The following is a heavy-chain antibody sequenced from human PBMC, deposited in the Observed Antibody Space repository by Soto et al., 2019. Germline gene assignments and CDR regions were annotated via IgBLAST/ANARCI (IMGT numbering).Heavy chain of an antibody. CDR2: ISSSSSYI. D-gene: IGHD6-13*01. Sequence: GGSLRLSCAASGFTFSSYSMNWVRQAPGKGLEWVSSISSSSSYIYYADSVKGRFTISRDNAKNSLYLQMNSLRAEDTAVYYCAREGGSSWYDYYYGMDVWGQGTTVTVSS. CDR3: AREGGSSWYDYYYGMDV. J-gene: IGHJ6*02. V-gene: IGHV3-21*01. CDR1: GFTFSSYS.